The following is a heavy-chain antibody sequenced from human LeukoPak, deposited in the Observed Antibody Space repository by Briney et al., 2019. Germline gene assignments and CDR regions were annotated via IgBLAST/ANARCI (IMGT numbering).Heavy chain of an antibody. CDR3: AGGNSMDV. CDR2: IKSDGSGI. Sequence: GGSLRVSRAHSGFPLSNSWMYWVRQAPGRGLEGVANIKSDGSGISYVDSVKGRFIISRDNARNSLYLQMNSLRVEDTAVYFCAGGNSMDVWGKGTAVAVSS. CDR1: GFPLSNSW. D-gene: IGHD1/OR15-1a*01. V-gene: IGHV3-7*03. J-gene: IGHJ6*04.